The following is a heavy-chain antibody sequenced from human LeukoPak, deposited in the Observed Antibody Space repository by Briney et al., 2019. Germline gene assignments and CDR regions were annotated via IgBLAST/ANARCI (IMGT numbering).Heavy chain of an antibody. CDR3: ARDSPVRSKYYFDY. CDR1: GYTFTSYY. Sequence: ASVKVSCKASGYTFTSYYMHWVRQAPGQGLEWMGIINPSGGSTSYAQKLQGRVTMTTDTSTSTAYMELRSLRSDDTAVYYCARDSPVRSKYYFDYWGQGTLVTVSS. J-gene: IGHJ4*02. V-gene: IGHV1-46*01. CDR2: INPSGGST.